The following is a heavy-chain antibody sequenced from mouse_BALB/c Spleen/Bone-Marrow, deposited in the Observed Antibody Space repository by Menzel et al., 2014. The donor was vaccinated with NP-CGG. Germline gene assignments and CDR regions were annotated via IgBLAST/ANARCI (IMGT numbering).Heavy chain of an antibody. CDR1: GYTFTDYY. D-gene: IGHD1-1*01. V-gene: IGHV1-84*02. CDR3: ARPPYYYGSSYYWYFDV. Sequence: VQLQQSGPELVEPGASVKISCKASGYTFTDYYINWVKQKPGQGLEWIGWIYPGGGNTKYNEKFKGKATLTVDTSSSTAYMQLSSLTSEDTAVYFCARPPYYYGSSYYWYFDVWGAGTTVTVSS. CDR2: IYPGGGNT. J-gene: IGHJ1*01.